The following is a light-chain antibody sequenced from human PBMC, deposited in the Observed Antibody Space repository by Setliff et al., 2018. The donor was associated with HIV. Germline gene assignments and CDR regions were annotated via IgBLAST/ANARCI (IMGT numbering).Light chain of an antibody. CDR2: DVS. CDR1: SSDVGGYNY. V-gene: IGLV2-14*03. CDR3: GSYTSSSTLV. Sequence: QSALTQPASVSGSPGQSITISCTGTSSDVGGYNYVSWYQQYPGKAPKLMIYDVSKRPSGVSNRFSGSKSGNTASLTISGLQAEDEADYYCGSYTSSSTLVFGGGTKVT. J-gene: IGLJ2*01.